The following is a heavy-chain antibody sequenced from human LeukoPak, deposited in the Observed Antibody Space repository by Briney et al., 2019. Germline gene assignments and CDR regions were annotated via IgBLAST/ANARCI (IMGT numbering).Heavy chain of an antibody. D-gene: IGHD3-10*01. J-gene: IGHJ5*02. CDR2: IYSGGRT. Sequence: PGGSLKLSCAASGFTVSSNYMSWVRQAPGQRLEWVSVIYSGGRTYYADSVKGRFTISRDNSKNTLYLQMNSLRAEDTAVYYCARSGVILWFGEFRPINWFDPWGQGTPVTVSS. CDR1: GFTVSSNY. V-gene: IGHV3-66*01. CDR3: ARSGVILWFGEFRPINWFDP.